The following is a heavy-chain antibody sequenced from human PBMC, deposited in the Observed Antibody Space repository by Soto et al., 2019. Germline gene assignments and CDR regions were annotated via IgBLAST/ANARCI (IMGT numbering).Heavy chain of an antibody. CDR2: ISYDGSNK. D-gene: IGHD6-13*01. Sequence: PVGSLRLSCAASGFTFSSYGMHWVRQAPGKGLEWVAVISYDGSNKYYADSVKGRFTISRDNSKNTLYLQMNSLRAEDTAVYYCAKLGIAAADTNFDYWGQGTLVTVSS. CDR1: GFTFSSYG. V-gene: IGHV3-30*18. CDR3: AKLGIAAADTNFDY. J-gene: IGHJ4*02.